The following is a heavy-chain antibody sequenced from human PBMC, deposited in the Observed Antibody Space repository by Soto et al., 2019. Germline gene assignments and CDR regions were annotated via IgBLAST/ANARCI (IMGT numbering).Heavy chain of an antibody. CDR2: ISYDGSNK. J-gene: IGHJ6*02. CDR3: AKEDYYDSSGYSYYYYYGMDV. CDR1: GFTFSSYG. V-gene: IGHV3-30*18. D-gene: IGHD3-22*01. Sequence: AGGSLRLSCAASGFTFSSYGMHWVRQAPGKGLEWVAVISYDGSNKYYADSVKGRFTISRDNSKNTLYLQMNSLRAEDTAVYYCAKEDYYDSSGYSYYYYYGMDVWGQGTTVTVSS.